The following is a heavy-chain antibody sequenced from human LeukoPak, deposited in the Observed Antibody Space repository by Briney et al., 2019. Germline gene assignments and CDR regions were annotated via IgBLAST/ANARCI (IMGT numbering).Heavy chain of an antibody. J-gene: IGHJ5*02. CDR2: IYYSGST. V-gene: IGHV4-59*12. CDR1: GGSISSYY. D-gene: IGHD3-16*01. Sequence: SETLSLTCTVSGGSISSYYWSWIRQPPGKGLEWIGYIYYSGSTNYNPSLKSRVTISVDTSKNQFSLKLSSVTAADTAVYYCARAGRRQLVWGHWFDPWGQGTLVTVPS. CDR3: ARAGRRQLVWGHWFDP.